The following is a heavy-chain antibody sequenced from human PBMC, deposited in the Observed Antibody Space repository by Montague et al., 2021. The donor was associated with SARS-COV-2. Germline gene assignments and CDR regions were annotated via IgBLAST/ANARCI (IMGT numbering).Heavy chain of an antibody. CDR3: ARGAPGY. J-gene: IGHJ4*02. CDR2: INHSGST. V-gene: IGHV4-34*01. CDR1: GGSFSGYC. Sequence: SETLSLTCAVYGGSFSGYCWTWIRQSPGQGLELIWGINHSGSTRYYPSLKSRVPISVDTSKNQISLDLTSVTAADTAVYFCARGAPGYWGQGTLVTVSS.